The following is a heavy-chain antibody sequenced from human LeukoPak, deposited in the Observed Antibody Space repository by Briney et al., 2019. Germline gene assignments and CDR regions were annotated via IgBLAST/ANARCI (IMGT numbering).Heavy chain of an antibody. CDR3: ARAREWLLLPFDY. J-gene: IGHJ4*02. D-gene: IGHD3-22*01. Sequence: GGSLRLSCAASGFTFSSYAMHWVRQAPGKGLEWVAVISYDGSNKYYADSVKGRFTISRDNSKYTLYLQMNSLRAEDTAVYYCARAREWLLLPFDYWGQGTLSPSPQ. CDR1: GFTFSSYA. V-gene: IGHV3-30-3*01. CDR2: ISYDGSNK.